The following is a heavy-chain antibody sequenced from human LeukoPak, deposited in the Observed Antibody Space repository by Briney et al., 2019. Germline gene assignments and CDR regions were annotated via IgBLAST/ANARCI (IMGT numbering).Heavy chain of an antibody. Sequence: PGGSLRLSSVASGFAFSTFAMSWVRQAPGKGLEWVSAISESGDTTYYTDSVKGRFTISRDNSKRIVFLQMNSLRADDTAVYYCAKTASSSGQWGQGTLVTVSS. CDR2: ISESGDTT. J-gene: IGHJ4*02. V-gene: IGHV3-23*01. CDR1: GFAFSTFA. D-gene: IGHD6-6*01. CDR3: AKTASSSGQ.